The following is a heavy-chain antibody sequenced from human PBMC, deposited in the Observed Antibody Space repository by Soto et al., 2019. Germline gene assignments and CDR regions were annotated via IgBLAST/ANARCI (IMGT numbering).Heavy chain of an antibody. D-gene: IGHD3-22*01. J-gene: IGHJ3*02. V-gene: IGHV1-69*01. CDR2: IIPIFGTA. Sequence: QVQLVQSGAEVKKPGSSVKVSCKASGGTFSSYAISWVRQAPGQELEWMGGIIPIFGTANYAQKFQGRVTITADESTSTAYMELSSLRSEDTAVYYCARVPQNYYDSTLTAFDIWGQGTMVTVSS. CDR1: GGTFSSYA. CDR3: ARVPQNYYDSTLTAFDI.